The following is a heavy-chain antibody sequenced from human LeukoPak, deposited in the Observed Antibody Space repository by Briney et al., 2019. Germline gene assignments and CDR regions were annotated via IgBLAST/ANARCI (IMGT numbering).Heavy chain of an antibody. CDR3: ARRSGSYTDY. CDR2: ISAYHGNT. Sequence: ASVKVSCKASGFTFSSCGFAWVRQAPGQGLEWLGWISAYHGNTNYIEKLRGRVTMTTDASTSTAYMELRSLRFDDTAVYYCARRSGSYTDYWGQGTLITVSS. CDR1: GFTFSSCG. J-gene: IGHJ4*02. D-gene: IGHD1-26*01. V-gene: IGHV1-18*01.